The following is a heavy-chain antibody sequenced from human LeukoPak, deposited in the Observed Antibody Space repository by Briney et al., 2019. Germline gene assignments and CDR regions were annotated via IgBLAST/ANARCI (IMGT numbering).Heavy chain of an antibody. CDR2: IYTSGST. V-gene: IGHV4-4*07. J-gene: IGHJ6*03. Sequence: SETLSLTCTVSGGSISSYYWSWIRQPAGKGLEWIGRIYTSGSTNYNPSLKSRVTMSVDTSKNQFSLKLSSVTAADTAVYYCARGGYCGMRSTSCYTNSYYYYYMDVWGKGTTVTVSS. CDR1: GGSISSYY. CDR3: ARGGYCGMRSTSCYTNSYYYYYMDV. D-gene: IGHD2-2*02.